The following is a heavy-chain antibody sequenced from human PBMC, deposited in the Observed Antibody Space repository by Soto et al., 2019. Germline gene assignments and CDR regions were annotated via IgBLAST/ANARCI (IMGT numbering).Heavy chain of an antibody. CDR1: GYTFTSYG. D-gene: IGHD3-10*01. Sequence: ASVKVSCKASGYTFTSYGISWVRQAPGQGLEWMGWISAYNGNTNYAQKLQGRVTMTTDTSTSTAYMELRSLRSDDTAVYYCARDSPIATYYYGSGSYGSRNGMDVWGQGTTVTVS. V-gene: IGHV1-18*04. J-gene: IGHJ6*02. CDR3: ARDSPIATYYYGSGSYGSRNGMDV. CDR2: ISAYNGNT.